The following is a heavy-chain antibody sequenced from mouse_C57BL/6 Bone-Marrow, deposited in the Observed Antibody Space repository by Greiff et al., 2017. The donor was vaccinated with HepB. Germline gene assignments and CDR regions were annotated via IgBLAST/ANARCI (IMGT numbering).Heavy chain of an antibody. CDR2: IDPSDSYT. J-gene: IGHJ1*03. D-gene: IGHD2-12*01. V-gene: IGHV1-50*01. CDR1: GYTFTSYW. Sequence: VQLQQSGAELVKPGASVKLSCKASGYTFTSYWMQWVNQRPGQGLEWIGEIDPSDSYTNYNQKFKGKATLTVDTSSSTAYMQLSSLTSEDSAVYYCASYRRWYFDVWGTGTTVTVSS. CDR3: ASYRRWYFDV.